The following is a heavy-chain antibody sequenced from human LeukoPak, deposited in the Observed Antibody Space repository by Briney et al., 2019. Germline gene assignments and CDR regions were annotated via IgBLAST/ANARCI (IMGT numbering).Heavy chain of an antibody. J-gene: IGHJ3*02. Sequence: GRSLRLSCAASEFTFHDSAMHWVRQAPGKGLEWVSGMSWISGRIGYADSVKGRFTISRDNAKNSLYLQMNSLRSEDTALYYCTRARLYGVDAFDIWGQGTMVTVSS. CDR1: EFTFHDSA. V-gene: IGHV3-9*01. CDR3: TRARLYGVDAFDI. D-gene: IGHD4-17*01. CDR2: MSWISGRI.